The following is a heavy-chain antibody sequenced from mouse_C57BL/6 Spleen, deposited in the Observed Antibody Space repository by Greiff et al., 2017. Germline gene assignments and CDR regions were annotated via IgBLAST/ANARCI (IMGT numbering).Heavy chain of an antibody. CDR2: INPNNGGT. Sequence: VQLQQSGPELVKPGASVKISCKASGYTFTDYYMNWVKQSHGKSLEWIGDINPNNGGTSYNQKFKGKATLTVDKSSSTAYMELRSLTSEDSAVYYCARDGYYVYFDYWGQGTTLTVSS. D-gene: IGHD2-3*01. CDR1: GYTFTDYY. CDR3: ARDGYYVYFDY. J-gene: IGHJ2*01. V-gene: IGHV1-26*01.